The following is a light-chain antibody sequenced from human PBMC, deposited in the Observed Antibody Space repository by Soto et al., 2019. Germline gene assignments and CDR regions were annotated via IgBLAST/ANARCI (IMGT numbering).Light chain of an antibody. Sequence: EIVMTQSPVTLSVSLGARATLSCRASQSVRSDLAWYQQTPGQAPRLLIYGASNRATGVPARFSGSGSGTEFTLTISSLQSEDFAVYYCQQYNNWPPIAFGQGTRLEIK. CDR2: GAS. CDR3: QQYNNWPPIA. V-gene: IGKV3-15*01. J-gene: IGKJ5*01. CDR1: QSVRSD.